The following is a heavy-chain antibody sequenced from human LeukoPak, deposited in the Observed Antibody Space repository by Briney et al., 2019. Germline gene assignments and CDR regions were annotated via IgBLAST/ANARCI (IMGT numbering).Heavy chain of an antibody. J-gene: IGHJ3*02. CDR1: GFTFSSYW. V-gene: IGHV3-53*01. CDR3: ARESGFGELFPYAFDI. CDR2: IYSGGNT. Sequence: GGSLRLSCAASGFTFSSYWMSWVRQPPGKGVEWVSVIYSGGNTYYADSVKGRFAISRDYSRNTVYLQMNSLRAEDTAVYYCARESGFGELFPYAFDIWGQGTVVTVSS. D-gene: IGHD3-10*01.